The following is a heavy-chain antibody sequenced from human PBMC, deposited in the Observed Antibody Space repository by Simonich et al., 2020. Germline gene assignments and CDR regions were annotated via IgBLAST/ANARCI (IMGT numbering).Heavy chain of an antibody. Sequence: EVQLVESGGGLVQPGGSLRLSCAASGFTFSSYWMHWVRQAPGKGLVWVSRSNSDGSSTSYADSVKGRFTISRDNAKNTLYLQMNSRRAEDTAVYYCARDYSNYDAFDIWGQGTMVTVSS. CDR2: SNSDGSST. D-gene: IGHD4-4*01. J-gene: IGHJ3*02. V-gene: IGHV3-74*01. CDR3: ARDYSNYDAFDI. CDR1: GFTFSSYW.